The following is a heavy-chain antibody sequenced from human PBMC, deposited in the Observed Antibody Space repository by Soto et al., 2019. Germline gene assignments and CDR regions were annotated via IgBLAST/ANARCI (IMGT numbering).Heavy chain of an antibody. D-gene: IGHD2-2*01. CDR2: IDYSGST. V-gene: IGHV4-59*01. CDR3: ARARYCRTTDCPGGYYFAMDV. J-gene: IGHJ6*02. CDR1: GDSFSLYY. Sequence: SETLSLTCTVSGDSFSLYYWTWIRQPPGKGLEWIGNIDYSGSTKYSPSLQSRVTMSIDTSKKQYSLKLTSVTAADTALYLCARARYCRTTDCPGGYYFAMDVWGQGTTVTVSS.